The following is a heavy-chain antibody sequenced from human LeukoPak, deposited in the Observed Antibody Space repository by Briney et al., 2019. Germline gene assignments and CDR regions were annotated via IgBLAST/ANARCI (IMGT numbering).Heavy chain of an antibody. Sequence: ASVKVSCTASGYTFTPSDINWVRQATGQGLEWMGWMNPNSGKTGSAQKFQGRLTMTKNTSTSTAYMEVTGLKFEDTAIYYCARGRPGPAGAGTYDFWGQGTLITVSS. CDR2: MNPNSGKT. CDR3: ARGRPGPAGAGTYDF. J-gene: IGHJ4*02. V-gene: IGHV1-8*01. CDR1: GYTFTPSD. D-gene: IGHD6-13*01.